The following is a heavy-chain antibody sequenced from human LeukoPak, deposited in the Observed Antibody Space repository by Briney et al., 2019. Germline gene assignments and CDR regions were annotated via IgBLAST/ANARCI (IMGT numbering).Heavy chain of an antibody. J-gene: IGHJ4*02. Sequence: GGSLRLSCAASGFTFSTYSMNWVRQAPGKGLEWLSYISTSSSTIYYAESVKGRFTISRDNAKNSLYLQMNSPRVEDTAMYYCAKARGGGSHDDFDYWGQGTLVTVSS. CDR2: ISTSSSTI. CDR1: GFTFSTYS. CDR3: AKARGGGSHDDFDY. D-gene: IGHD1-26*01. V-gene: IGHV3-48*01.